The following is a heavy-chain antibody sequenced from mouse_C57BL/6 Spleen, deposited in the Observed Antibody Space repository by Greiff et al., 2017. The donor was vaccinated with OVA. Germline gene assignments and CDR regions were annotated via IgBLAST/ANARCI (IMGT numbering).Heavy chain of an antibody. CDR1: GFTFSSYG. CDR3: ARRNYGSRPYYFDY. CDR2: ISSGGSYT. Sequence: EVKLMESGGDLVQPGGSLKLPCAASGFTFSSYGMSWVRPTPDKRLEWVATISSGGSYTYYPDSVKGRFTISRDNAKNTLYLQMSSLKSEDTAMYYCARRNYGSRPYYFDYWGQGTTLTVSS. D-gene: IGHD1-1*01. V-gene: IGHV5-6*02. J-gene: IGHJ2*01.